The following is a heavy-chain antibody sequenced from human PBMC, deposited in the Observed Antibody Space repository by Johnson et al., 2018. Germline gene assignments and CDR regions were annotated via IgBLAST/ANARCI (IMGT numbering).Heavy chain of an antibody. D-gene: IGHD1-7*01. CDR1: GYTFTSYY. V-gene: IGHV1-46*01. CDR3: AGEGRDSWNYGAFDI. J-gene: IGHJ3*02. Sequence: QVQLVESGAEVKKPGASVKVSCKASGYTFTSYYMHWVRQAPGQGLEWMGIINPSGGSTSYAQKFQGRVTMTRDTSTSTVYMELGSLRSEDTAVYYWAGEGRDSWNYGAFDIWGQGTMVTVSS. CDR2: INPSGGST.